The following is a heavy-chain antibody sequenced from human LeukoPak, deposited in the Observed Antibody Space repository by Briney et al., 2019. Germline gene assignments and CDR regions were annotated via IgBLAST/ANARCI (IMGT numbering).Heavy chain of an antibody. CDR2: VNPSGGST. J-gene: IGHJ2*01. CDR1: GYTFTSYY. Sequence: GASVKVSCKASGYTFTSYYMHWVRQAPGQGLEWMGIVNPSGGSTSYAQKFQGRVTMTRDTSTSTVYMELSSLRSEDTAVYYCARAEGYGDSRRDWYFDLWGRGTLVTVSS. V-gene: IGHV1-46*01. CDR3: ARAEGYGDSRRDWYFDL. D-gene: IGHD4-17*01.